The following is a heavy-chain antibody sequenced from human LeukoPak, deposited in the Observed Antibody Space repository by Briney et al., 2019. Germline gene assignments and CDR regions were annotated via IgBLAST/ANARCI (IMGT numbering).Heavy chain of an antibody. CDR2: ISAYNGNT. CDR1: GYTFTSYG. V-gene: IGHV1-18*01. D-gene: IGHD2-2*01. J-gene: IGHJ6*02. Sequence: ASVKVSCKAPGYTFTSYGISWVRQAPGQGLEWMGGISAYNGNTNYAQKLQGRVTMTTDTSTSTAYMELRSLRSDDTAVYYCARDLYCSSTSCSLLGYAWGSYYYYGMDVWGQGTTVTVSS. CDR3: ARDLYCSSTSCSLLGYAWGSYYYYGMDV.